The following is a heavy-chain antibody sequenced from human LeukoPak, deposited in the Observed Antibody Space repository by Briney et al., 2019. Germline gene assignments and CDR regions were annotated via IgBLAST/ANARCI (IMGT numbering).Heavy chain of an antibody. CDR3: ARSTNTYYDFWSGYYRENWFDP. CDR2: INPSGGST. CDR1: GYTFTSYH. Sequence: ASVKVSCKASGYTFTSYHMHWARHAPGQGLEWKGIINPSGGSTSYAQKFQGRVTMTRDTSTSTVYRELSSLRSEDTAVYYCARSTNTYYDFWSGYYRENWFDPWGQGTLVTVSS. D-gene: IGHD3-3*01. J-gene: IGHJ5*02. V-gene: IGHV1-46*01.